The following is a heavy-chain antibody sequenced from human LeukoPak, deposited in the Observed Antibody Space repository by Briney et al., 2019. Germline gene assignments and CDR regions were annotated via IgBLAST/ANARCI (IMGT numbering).Heavy chain of an antibody. CDR3: TAGLPTSGSYSNDY. J-gene: IGHJ4*02. Sequence: GGSLRLSCAASGFTFSSYAMSWVRQAPGKGLEWVSAISGSGGSTYYADSVKGRFTISRDNSKNTLYLQMNSLRAEDTAVYYCTAGLPTSGSYSNDYWGQGALVTVPS. CDR1: GFTFSSYA. CDR2: ISGSGGST. D-gene: IGHD1-26*01. V-gene: IGHV3-23*01.